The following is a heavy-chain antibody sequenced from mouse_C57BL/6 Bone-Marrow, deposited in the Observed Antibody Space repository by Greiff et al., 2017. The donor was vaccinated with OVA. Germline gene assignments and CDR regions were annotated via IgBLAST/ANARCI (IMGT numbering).Heavy chain of an antibody. CDR2: INPSTGGT. D-gene: IGHD2-5*01. CDR1: GYSFTGYY. CDR3: ARCPYSNYLWYFDV. J-gene: IGHJ1*03. V-gene: IGHV1-42*01. Sequence: EVMLVESVPELVKPGASVKISCKASGYSFTGYYMNWVKQSPEKSLEWIGEINPSTGGTTYNQKLKAKATLTVDKSSSTAYMQLKSLTSEDSAVYYCARCPYSNYLWYFDVWGTGTTVTVSS.